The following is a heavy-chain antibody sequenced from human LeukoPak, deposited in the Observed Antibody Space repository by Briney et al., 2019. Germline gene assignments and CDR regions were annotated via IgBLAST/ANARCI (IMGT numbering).Heavy chain of an antibody. V-gene: IGHV4-4*09. Sequence: KPSETLSLTCTVSGGSISSYYWSWIRQPPGKGLEWIGYIYHSGSTDYNPPLKSRVTISVDTSKSQFSLKLTSVTAADTAVYYCATLTTVVTAYYFDHWGQGTLVTVSS. J-gene: IGHJ4*02. CDR2: IYHSGST. D-gene: IGHD4-23*01. CDR3: ATLTTVVTAYYFDH. CDR1: GGSISSYY.